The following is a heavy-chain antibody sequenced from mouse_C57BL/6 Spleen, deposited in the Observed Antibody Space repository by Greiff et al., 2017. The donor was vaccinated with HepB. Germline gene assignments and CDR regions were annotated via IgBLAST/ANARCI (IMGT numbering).Heavy chain of an antibody. D-gene: IGHD3-2*02. V-gene: IGHV5-9*01. Sequence: EVQVVESGGGLVKPGGSLKLSCAASGFTFSSYTMSWVRQTPEKRLEWVATISGGGGNTYYPDSVKGRFTISRDNAKNTLYLQMSSLRSEDTALYYCARRRDSSGPWFAYWGQGTLVTVSA. CDR1: GFTFSSYT. CDR3: ARRRDSSGPWFAY. J-gene: IGHJ3*01. CDR2: ISGGGGNT.